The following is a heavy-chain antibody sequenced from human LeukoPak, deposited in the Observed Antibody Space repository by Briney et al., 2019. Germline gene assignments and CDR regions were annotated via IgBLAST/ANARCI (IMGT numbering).Heavy chain of an antibody. Sequence: TGGTLRLSCAAFGFNFSSFWMHWVRQVPGEGLVWVSRINKDGSSITYADSVKGRFTISRDNAKNTLYLQMNSLRAEDTSVYYCARGYTYGSIDYWGQGTLVTVSS. J-gene: IGHJ4*02. CDR3: ARGYTYGSIDY. D-gene: IGHD5-18*01. V-gene: IGHV3-74*03. CDR2: INKDGSSI. CDR1: GFNFSSFW.